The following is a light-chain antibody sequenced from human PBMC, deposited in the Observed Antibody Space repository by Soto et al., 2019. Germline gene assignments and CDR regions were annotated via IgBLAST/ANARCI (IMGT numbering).Light chain of an antibody. J-gene: IGKJ2*01. CDR2: DAS. Sequence: DIQMTQSPSTLSASVGDRVTITCRAIPSISSWLAWYQQKPGKAPKLLIYDASSLESGVPSRFSGSGSGTEFTLTISSLQPDDFATYYCQQYNSDSPYTCGQGTKLEIK. CDR1: PSISSW. V-gene: IGKV1-5*01. CDR3: QQYNSDSPYT.